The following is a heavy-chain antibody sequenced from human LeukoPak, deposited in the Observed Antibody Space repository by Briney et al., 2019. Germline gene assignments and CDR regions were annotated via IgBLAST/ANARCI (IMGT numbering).Heavy chain of an antibody. Sequence: GGSLRLSCAASGFTFSSYAMHWVRQAPGKGLEWVAVISYDGSNKYYADSVKGRFTISRDNSKKTLYLQMNSLRADDTAVYYCAEDAAAGRFPDYWGQGTLVTVSS. CDR2: ISYDGSNK. D-gene: IGHD6-13*01. CDR1: GFTFSSYA. J-gene: IGHJ4*02. V-gene: IGHV3-30-3*01. CDR3: AEDAAAGRFPDY.